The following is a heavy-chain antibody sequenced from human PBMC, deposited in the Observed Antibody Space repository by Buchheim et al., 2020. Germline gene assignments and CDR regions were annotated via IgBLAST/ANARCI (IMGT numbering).Heavy chain of an antibody. CDR3: TRVGGYYGDYPNFDY. CDR1: GSSITNYR. V-gene: IGHV4-59*01. Sequence: QVRLQESGPGLVKPSETLSLTCAVSGSSITNYRWSWIRQPPGKGLDWIGTFYYGGNTNYNPSLKSRVTMSVETSKHQLSLKLSSVTAADSAVYYCTRVGGYYGDYPNFDYWGQGAL. J-gene: IGHJ4*02. CDR2: FYYGGNT. D-gene: IGHD4-17*01.